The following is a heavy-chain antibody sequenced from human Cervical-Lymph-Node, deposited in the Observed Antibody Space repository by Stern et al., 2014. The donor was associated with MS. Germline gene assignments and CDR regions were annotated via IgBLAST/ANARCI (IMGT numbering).Heavy chain of an antibody. CDR2: INWNGDNT. D-gene: IGHD1-1*01. J-gene: IGHJ4*02. V-gene: IGHV3-9*01. Sequence: QLVESGGGLVQPGRSLRLSCIGSGFIFNDYGMHWVRQAPGKGLAWISGINWNGDNTGDADSVKGRLIVFRDNPKNSMFVQMYGLRSEAAALYYCSKDKGLGCNEDYSDSWGQGTLVTVSS. CDR1: GFIFNDYG. CDR3: SKDKGLGCNEDYSDS.